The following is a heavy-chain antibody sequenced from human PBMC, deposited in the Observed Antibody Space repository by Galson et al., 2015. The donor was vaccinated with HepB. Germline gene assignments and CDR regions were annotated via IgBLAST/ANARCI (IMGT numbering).Heavy chain of an antibody. V-gene: IGHV6-1*01. Sequence: CAISGDSVSSNSAAWNWIRQSPSRGLEWLGRAYYRTKGDNDYALSVKSRIIINPVTSKNQLSLQLNFVTPEDTAMYYCARAFYSSSYYHVMDVWGQGTTVTVSS. CDR3: ARAFYSSSYYHVMDV. CDR2: AYYRTKGDN. J-gene: IGHJ6*02. D-gene: IGHD6-6*01. CDR1: GDSVSSNSAA.